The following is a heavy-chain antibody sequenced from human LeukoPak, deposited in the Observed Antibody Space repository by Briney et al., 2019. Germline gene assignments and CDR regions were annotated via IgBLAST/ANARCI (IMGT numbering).Heavy chain of an antibody. CDR1: GYPFTSYD. CDR2: IIAYSGST. D-gene: IGHD1-7*01. Sequence: ASVQVSCKASGYPFTSYDINWVRQATGQGLEWLGWIIAYSGSTNYAQKFQGRVTITIDKSTTTAYMELRGLRSDDTAVYYCARGGSNWNYQYYFDYWGQGTLVTVSS. J-gene: IGHJ4*02. CDR3: ARGGSNWNYQYYFDY. V-gene: IGHV1-18*01.